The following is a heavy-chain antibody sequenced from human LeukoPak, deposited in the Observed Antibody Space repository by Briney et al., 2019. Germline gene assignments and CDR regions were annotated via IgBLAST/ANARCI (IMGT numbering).Heavy chain of an antibody. J-gene: IGHJ6*02. V-gene: IGHV3-48*01. D-gene: IGHD3-16*01. CDR3: ARDLNGGWQYYYYYYGMDV. Sequence: GGSLRLSCAASGFTFSSYSMNWVRHAPGKGLEWVSYISSSSSTIYYADSVKGRFTISRDNAKNSLYLQMNSLRAEDTAVYYCARDLNGGWQYYYYYYGMDVWGQGTTVTVSS. CDR1: GFTFSSYS. CDR2: ISSSSSTI.